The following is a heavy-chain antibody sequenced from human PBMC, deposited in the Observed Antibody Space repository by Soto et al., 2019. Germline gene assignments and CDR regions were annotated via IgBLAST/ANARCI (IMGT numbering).Heavy chain of an antibody. Sequence: PSETLSLTCTVSGGSISSYYWSWIRQPPGKGLEWIGYIYYSGSTNYNPSLKSRVTISVDTSKNQFSLKLSSVTAADTAAYYCARGWGSAADYWGRGTLVTGSS. J-gene: IGHJ4*02. D-gene: IGHD2-15*01. CDR1: GGSISSYY. CDR2: IYYSGST. V-gene: IGHV4-59*08. CDR3: ARGWGSAADY.